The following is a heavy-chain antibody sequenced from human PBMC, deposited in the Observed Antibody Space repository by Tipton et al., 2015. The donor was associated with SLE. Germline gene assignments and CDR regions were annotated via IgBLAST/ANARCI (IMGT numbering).Heavy chain of an antibody. CDR1: GDSIGRYY. Sequence: LRLSCTVSGDSIGRYYWSWIRQPAGKGLEWIGRIYNSGSTNYNPSLKSRVTISVDTSKNQFSLKLSSVTAADTAVYYCARDRGYSSNWLTDDDFDIWGQGTMVTVSS. D-gene: IGHD6-13*01. CDR3: ARDRGYSSNWLTDDDFDI. V-gene: IGHV4-4*07. J-gene: IGHJ3*02. CDR2: IYNSGST.